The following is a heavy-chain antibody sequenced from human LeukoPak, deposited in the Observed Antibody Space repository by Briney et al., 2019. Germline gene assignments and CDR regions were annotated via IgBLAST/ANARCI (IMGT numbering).Heavy chain of an antibody. Sequence: PSETLSLTCAVYGGSFSSYYWSWIRQPPGKGLEWIGEINHTGSTKYNPSLKSRVTISVDTSKNQFSLKLSSVTAADTAVYYCARSSLPIYWFDPWGQGTLVTVSS. CDR3: ARSSLPIYWFDP. J-gene: IGHJ5*02. CDR2: INHTGST. CDR1: GGSFSSYY. V-gene: IGHV4-34*01.